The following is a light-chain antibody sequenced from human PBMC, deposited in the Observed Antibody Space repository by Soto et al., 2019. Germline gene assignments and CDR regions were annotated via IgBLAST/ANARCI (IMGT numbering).Light chain of an antibody. CDR1: QSVFSTSTNKNY. CDR2: WAS. V-gene: IGKV4-1*01. J-gene: IGKJ3*01. CDR3: QQYFSTPFA. Sequence: DIVMTQSPDSLAVSLDERATINCKSSQSVFSTSTNKNYLTWYQQKSGQPPKLLIYWASTRESGVPDRFSGSGSGTDFTLTITSLQAEDVATYYCQQYFSTPFAFGPGTKVNIK.